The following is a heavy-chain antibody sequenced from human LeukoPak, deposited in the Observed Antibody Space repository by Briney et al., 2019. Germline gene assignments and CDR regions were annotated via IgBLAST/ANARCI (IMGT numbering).Heavy chain of an antibody. V-gene: IGHV4-34*01. J-gene: IGHJ6*03. CDR2: INHSGST. CDR1: GGSFSGYY. D-gene: IGHD6-19*01. Sequence: PSETLSLTCAVYGGSFSGYYWSWIRQPPGKGLEWIGEINHSGSTNYNPSLKSRVTISVDTSKNQFSLKLSSVTAADTAVYYCARHRVTGIAVAGGWGYYYMDVWGKGTTVTVSS. CDR3: ARHRVTGIAVAGGWGYYYMDV.